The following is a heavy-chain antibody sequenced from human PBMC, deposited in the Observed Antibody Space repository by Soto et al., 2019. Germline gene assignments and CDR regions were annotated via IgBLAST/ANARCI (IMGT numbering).Heavy chain of an antibody. Sequence: QVQLVESGGGVVQPGRSLRLSCAASGFTFSLYGIHWVRQAPGKGLEWLAVISHDGRTKYYADSVKGRFTVSRDNSKNSVYLQMNSLRGEDTAIYYCAKDFPSGSSRYDRFDPWGLGTSVIVS. J-gene: IGHJ5*02. CDR2: ISHDGRTK. CDR3: AKDFPSGSSRYDRFDP. D-gene: IGHD6-19*01. V-gene: IGHV3-30*18. CDR1: GFTFSLYG.